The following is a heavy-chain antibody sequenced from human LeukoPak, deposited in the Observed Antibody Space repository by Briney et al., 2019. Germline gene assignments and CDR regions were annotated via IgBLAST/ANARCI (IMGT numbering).Heavy chain of an antibody. CDR1: GYTFTSYD. D-gene: IGHD5-12*01. Sequence: ASVKVSCKASGYTFTSYDINWVRQATGQGLGWMGWMNPNSGNTGYAQKFQGRVTMTRNTSISTAYMELSSLRSEDTAVYYCARVATTGADYYYYGMDVWGQGTTVTVSS. V-gene: IGHV1-8*01. J-gene: IGHJ6*02. CDR2: MNPNSGNT. CDR3: ARVATTGADYYYYGMDV.